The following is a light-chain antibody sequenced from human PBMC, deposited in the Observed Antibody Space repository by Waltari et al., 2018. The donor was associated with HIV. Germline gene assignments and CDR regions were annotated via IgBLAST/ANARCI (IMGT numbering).Light chain of an antibody. CDR2: LHRDGSH. V-gene: IGLV4-69*02. Sequence: QLVLTQSPSASASLGASVKLTCILSGGHRSFAIAWHQQQPQEGPRYLMRLHRDGSHSKGDGISDRFSGSSSRSGAERYLTISSLQSEDEGDYYCQTWGTDIPGVFGGGTKLTVL. CDR1: GGHRSFA. J-gene: IGLJ3*02. CDR3: QTWGTDIPGV.